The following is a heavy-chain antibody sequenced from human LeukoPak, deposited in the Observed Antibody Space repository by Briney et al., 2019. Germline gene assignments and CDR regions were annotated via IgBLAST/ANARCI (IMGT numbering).Heavy chain of an antibody. D-gene: IGHD5-24*01. CDR3: ARGRDGYNYYYYYYMDV. V-gene: IGHV4-39*07. Sequence: SETLSLTCTVSGGSISSGSYYWSWIRRPPGKGLEWIGEINHSGSTNYNPSLKSRVTISVDTSKNQFSLKLSSVTAADTAVYYCARGRDGYNYYYYYYMDVWGKGTTVTVSS. CDR2: INHSGST. CDR1: GGSISSGSYY. J-gene: IGHJ6*03.